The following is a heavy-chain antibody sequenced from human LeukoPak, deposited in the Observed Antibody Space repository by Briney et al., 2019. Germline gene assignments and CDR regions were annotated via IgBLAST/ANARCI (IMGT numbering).Heavy chain of an antibody. CDR1: GYTFSTYG. CDR2: IIVGNGDT. Sequence: ASVKVSCKASGYTFSTYGLHWVRQAPGQRLEWMGWIIVGNGDTKYSQKFQGRVTFTRDTSASTAYMELTSLRSEDTATYYCARDSRINAFDLWGQGTMLTVSS. V-gene: IGHV1-3*01. CDR3: ARDSRINAFDL. D-gene: IGHD2-15*01. J-gene: IGHJ3*01.